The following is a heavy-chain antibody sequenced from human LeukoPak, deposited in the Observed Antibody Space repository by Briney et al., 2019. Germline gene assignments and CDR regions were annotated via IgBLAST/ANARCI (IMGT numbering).Heavy chain of an antibody. CDR3: ATLYDMIAMEYYYYYYMDV. Sequence: ASVKVSCKASGYTFTSYYMHWVRQAPGQGLEWMGIINPSGGSTSYAQKFQGRVTMTRDTSTSTVYMELSSLRSEDTAVYYCATLYDMIAMEYYYYYYMDVWGKGTTVTVSS. CDR2: INPSGGST. CDR1: GYTFTSYY. J-gene: IGHJ6*03. D-gene: IGHD2-21*01. V-gene: IGHV1-46*01.